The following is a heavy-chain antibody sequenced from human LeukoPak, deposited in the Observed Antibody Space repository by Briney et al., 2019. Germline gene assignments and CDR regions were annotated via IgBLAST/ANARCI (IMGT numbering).Heavy chain of an antibody. Sequence: SETLSLTCTVSGGSISIYYWSWIRQPPGKGLEWIGYIYDSVSTNYNPSLKSRVNISVDTSKNQFSLKLSSVTAADTAVYYCARHVDYYYYMDVWGKGTTVTISS. CDR3: ARHVDYYYYMDV. CDR1: GGSISIYY. CDR2: IYDSVST. V-gene: IGHV4-59*01. J-gene: IGHJ6*03.